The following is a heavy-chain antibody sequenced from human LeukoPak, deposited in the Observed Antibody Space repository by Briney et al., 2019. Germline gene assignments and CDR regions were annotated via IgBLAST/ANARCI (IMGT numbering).Heavy chain of an antibody. CDR1: GFTFSSYA. D-gene: IGHD6-13*01. CDR3: AKEEGYSSSWFEALYYYYGMDV. Sequence: GGSLRLSCAASGFTFSSYAMSWVRQAPGKGLEGVSAISGSGGSRYDADSVKGRFTISRDNSMNTLYLQMNSLRAEDTAVYYCAKEEGYSSSWFEALYYYYGMDVWGQGTTVTVSS. V-gene: IGHV3-23*01. CDR2: ISGSGGSR. J-gene: IGHJ6*02.